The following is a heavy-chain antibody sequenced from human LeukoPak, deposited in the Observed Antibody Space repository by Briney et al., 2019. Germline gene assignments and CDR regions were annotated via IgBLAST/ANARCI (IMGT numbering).Heavy chain of an antibody. V-gene: IGHV3-66*01. CDR1: GFTVSGNY. Sequence: GGSLRLSCAASGFTVSGNYMSWVRQAPGKGLEWLSVIHRGGNTYYADSVKGRFTISRDSSKNTVFLQMDSLRAEDTAVYYCARDEALDYWGQGALVTVSS. J-gene: IGHJ4*02. CDR2: IHRGGNT. CDR3: ARDEALDY.